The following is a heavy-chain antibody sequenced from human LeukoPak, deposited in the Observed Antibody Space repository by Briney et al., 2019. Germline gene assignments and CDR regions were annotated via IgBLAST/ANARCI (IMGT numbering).Heavy chain of an antibody. Sequence: PGESLKISCKGSGYSFTSYWIGWGRQMPGKGLEWMWIIYPGDSDTRYSSSFQCQGTISAAKSITTTYLQWSSLKASDTAMYYCARPSYSSSWLPLDYWGQGTLVTVYS. V-gene: IGHV5-51*01. CDR3: ARPSYSSSWLPLDY. D-gene: IGHD6-13*01. J-gene: IGHJ4*02. CDR2: IYPGDSDT. CDR1: GYSFTSYW.